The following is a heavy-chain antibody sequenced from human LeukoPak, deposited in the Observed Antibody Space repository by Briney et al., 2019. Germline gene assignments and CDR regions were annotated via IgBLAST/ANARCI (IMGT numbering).Heavy chain of an antibody. CDR3: ASSYYFDY. J-gene: IGHJ4*02. CDR1: GFTFSTYA. V-gene: IGHV3-33*08. CDR2: IWYDGSNK. Sequence: GGSLRLSCAASGFTFSTYAMTWVRQAPGQGLEWVAVIWYDGSNKYYADSVKGRFTISRDNSKNSLYLQMNSLRAEDTAVYYCASSYYFDYWGQGTLVTVSS.